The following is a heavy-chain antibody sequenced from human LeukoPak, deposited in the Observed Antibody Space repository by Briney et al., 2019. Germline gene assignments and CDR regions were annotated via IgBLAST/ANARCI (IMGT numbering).Heavy chain of an antibody. Sequence: PGGSLRLSCAASGFTFSSYGMHWVRQAPGKGLEWVAVISYDGSNKYYADSVKGRFTISRDNSKNTLYLQMNSLRAEDTAVYYCAKDSPYCSGGSCYSGFDPWGQGTLATVSS. CDR3: AKDSPYCSGGSCYSGFDP. V-gene: IGHV3-30*18. J-gene: IGHJ5*02. CDR1: GFTFSSYG. CDR2: ISYDGSNK. D-gene: IGHD2-15*01.